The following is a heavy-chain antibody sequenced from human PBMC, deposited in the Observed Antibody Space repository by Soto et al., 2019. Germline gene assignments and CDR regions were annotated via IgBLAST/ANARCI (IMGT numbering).Heavy chain of an antibody. D-gene: IGHD2-2*01. CDR2: IYHSGST. J-gene: IGHJ5*02. V-gene: IGHV4-30-2*01. CDR3: ARALVVPAANAFGP. CDR1: GGSIISGGYS. Sequence: SETLSLTCAVSGGSIISGGYSWSWIRQPPGKGLEWIGYIYHSGSTYYNPSLKSRVTISVDTSKNQFSLKLSSVTAADTAVYYCARALVVPAANAFGPWGQGTLVTVSS.